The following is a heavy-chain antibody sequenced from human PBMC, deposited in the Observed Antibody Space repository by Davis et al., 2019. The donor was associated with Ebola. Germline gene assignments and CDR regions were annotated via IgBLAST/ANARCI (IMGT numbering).Heavy chain of an antibody. V-gene: IGHV4-59*01. J-gene: IGHJ5*02. CDR3: ARELGYCSGGSCYSGWFDP. CDR1: GAPINTYY. Sequence: SETLSLTCTVSGAPINTYYWSWVRRPPGRRLEWIGYIFHNGAADYNPSLKSRVTISVDTSENQFSLRVGSVTTADTAVYYCARELGYCSGGSCYSGWFDPWGQGTLVTVSS. CDR2: IFHNGAA. D-gene: IGHD2-15*01.